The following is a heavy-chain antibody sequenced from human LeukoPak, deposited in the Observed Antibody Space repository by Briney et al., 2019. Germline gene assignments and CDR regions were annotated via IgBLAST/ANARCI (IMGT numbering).Heavy chain of an antibody. V-gene: IGHV5-51*01. CDR1: GYSFSIYW. J-gene: IGHJ6*02. CDR3: ARQMVRGVSYYYYGMDV. CDR2: IYPGDSDT. Sequence: GESLKISCKGSGYSFSIYWIGWVRQMPGKGLEWMGIIYPGDSDTRYSPSFQGQFTILADMCIRNAYLQWSSLKASDIAMYYCARQMVRGVSYYYYGMDVWGQGTTVTVSS. D-gene: IGHD3-10*01.